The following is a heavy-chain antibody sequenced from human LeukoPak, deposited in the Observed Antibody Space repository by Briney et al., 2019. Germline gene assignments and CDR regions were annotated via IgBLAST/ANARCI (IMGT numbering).Heavy chain of an antibody. J-gene: IGHJ6*03. V-gene: IGHV4-4*09. CDR3: AVSSRWFYYYYMDV. D-gene: IGHD6-6*01. CDR1: GGSISSYY. CDR2: IYTSGST. Sequence: SETLSLTCTVSGGSISSYYWSWIRQPPGKGLEWIGYIYTSGSTNYNPSLKSRVTISVDTSKNQFSLKLSSVTAADTAEYYCAVSSRWFYYYYMDVWGKGTTVTVSS.